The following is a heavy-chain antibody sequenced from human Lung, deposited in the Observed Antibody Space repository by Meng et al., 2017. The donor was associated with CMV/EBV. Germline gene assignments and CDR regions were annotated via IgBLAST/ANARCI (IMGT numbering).Heavy chain of an antibody. CDR1: GFTFSSYA. J-gene: IGHJ6*02. CDR3: ARELRFLEWLLPTSYYYYGMDV. D-gene: IGHD3-3*01. CDR2: ISYDGSNK. Sequence: LSFTCAASGFTFSSYAMHWVRQAPGKGLEWVAVISYDGSNKYYADSVKGRFTISRDNSKNTLYLQMNSLRAEDTAVYYCARELRFLEWLLPTSYYYYGMDVWGQGXTVTVSS. V-gene: IGHV3-30-3*01.